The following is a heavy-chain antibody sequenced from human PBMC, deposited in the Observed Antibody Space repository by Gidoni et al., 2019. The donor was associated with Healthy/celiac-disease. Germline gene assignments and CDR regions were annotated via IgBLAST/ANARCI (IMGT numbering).Heavy chain of an antibody. D-gene: IGHD3-10*01. Sequence: QVQLVESGGGLVKPGGSLRLSCAASGFTFSAYYMSWIRQAPGKGLEWVSYISSSSSYTNYADSVKGRFTISRDNAKNSLYLQMNSLRAEDTAVYYCARDPVWFGDVTGYYYGMDVWGQGTTVTVSS. J-gene: IGHJ6*02. CDR3: ARDPVWFGDVTGYYYGMDV. CDR2: ISSSSSYT. CDR1: GFTFSAYY. V-gene: IGHV3-11*06.